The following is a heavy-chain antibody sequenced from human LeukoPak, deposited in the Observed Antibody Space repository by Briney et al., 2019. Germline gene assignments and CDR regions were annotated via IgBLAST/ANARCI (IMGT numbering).Heavy chain of an antibody. CDR3: TRDQPPNSGWSPGWFDI. D-gene: IGHD6-19*01. J-gene: IGHJ5*02. CDR2: MYHSGTS. Sequence: PSETLSLTCAVSGGSITSSNYWSWVRQPPGKGLEWIGEMYHSGTSYFNPSLKSRVTISVDKSKNQFSLRLRSVTAADTAVYYCTRDQPPNSGWSPGWFDIWGQGTLVTVSS. V-gene: IGHV4-4*02. CDR1: GGSITSSNY.